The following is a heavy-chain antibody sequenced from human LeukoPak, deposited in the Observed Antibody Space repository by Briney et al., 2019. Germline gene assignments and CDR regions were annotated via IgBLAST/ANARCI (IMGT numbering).Heavy chain of an antibody. CDR3: ARDTEIAVAGNYFDY. Sequence: GGSLRLSCAASGFTFSSYDMHWVRQTTGKSLEWVSAIGSAFDTSYAGSVKGRFTISRDNSKTTLYLQMNSLRAEDTAVYYCARDTEIAVAGNYFDYWGQGTLVTVSS. J-gene: IGHJ4*02. CDR2: IGSAFDT. D-gene: IGHD6-19*01. CDR1: GFTFSSYD. V-gene: IGHV3-13*01.